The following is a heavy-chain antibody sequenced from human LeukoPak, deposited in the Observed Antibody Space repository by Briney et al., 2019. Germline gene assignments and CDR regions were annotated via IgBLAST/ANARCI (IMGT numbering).Heavy chain of an antibody. J-gene: IGHJ4*02. V-gene: IGHV1-69*04. CDR1: GGTFSSYA. D-gene: IGHD3-22*01. Sequence: ASVKVSCKASGGTFSSYAISWVRQAPGQGLEWMGRIIPILGIANYAQKFQGRVTITADKSTSKAYMELSSLRSEDPAVYYCARLYYYYDSSGVLDYWGQGTLVTVSS. CDR3: ARLYYYYDSSGVLDY. CDR2: IIPILGIA.